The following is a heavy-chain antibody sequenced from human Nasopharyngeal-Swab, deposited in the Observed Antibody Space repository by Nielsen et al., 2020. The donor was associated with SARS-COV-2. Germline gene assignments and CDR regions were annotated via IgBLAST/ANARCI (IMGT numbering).Heavy chain of an antibody. Sequence: GSLRLSCTVSGGSISSYYWSWIRQPPGKGLEWIGYIYYSGSTNYNPSLKSRVTISVDRSKNQFSLKLSSVTAADTAVYYCARRNKNILTGFDYWGQGTLVTVSS. V-gene: IGHV4-59*12. D-gene: IGHD3-9*01. J-gene: IGHJ4*02. CDR1: GGSISSYY. CDR3: ARRNKNILTGFDY. CDR2: IYYSGST.